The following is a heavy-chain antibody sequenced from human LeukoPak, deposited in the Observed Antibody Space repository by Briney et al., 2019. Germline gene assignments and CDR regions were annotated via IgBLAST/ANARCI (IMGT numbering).Heavy chain of an antibody. CDR1: GFTFSSYW. CDR3: ATRNWQLFFDY. D-gene: IGHD1-1*01. CDR2: INQDGSEK. Sequence: GQSLRLSCVASGFTFSSYWMSWVRQAPGKGLEWVANINQDGSEKYYVDSVRGRFTISRDNAKNSLYLRMNSLTTEDSAVYYCATRNWQLFFDYWGQGTLVTVSS. J-gene: IGHJ4*02. V-gene: IGHV3-7*01.